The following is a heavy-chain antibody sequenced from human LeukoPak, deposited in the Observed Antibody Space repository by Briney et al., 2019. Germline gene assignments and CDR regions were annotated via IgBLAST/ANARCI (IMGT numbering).Heavy chain of an antibody. Sequence: GESLKISCKGSGYIFTNYWIGWVRQMPGKGPERMGIIYPGDSDTRYSPSFQGQVTISADKSISTAYLQWSSLKASDTAMYYCARHGGYCSSISCYGDYWGQGTLVTVSS. CDR1: GYIFTNYW. D-gene: IGHD2-2*01. J-gene: IGHJ4*02. CDR2: IYPGDSDT. CDR3: ARHGGYCSSISCYGDY. V-gene: IGHV5-51*01.